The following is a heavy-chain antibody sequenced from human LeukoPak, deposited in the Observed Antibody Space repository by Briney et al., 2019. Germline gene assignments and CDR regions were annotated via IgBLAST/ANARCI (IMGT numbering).Heavy chain of an antibody. V-gene: IGHV3-74*01. Sequence: GGSLRLSCAASGFTFSSHWMHWVRQVPGKGLVWVSRINSDGSSTSYADSVKGRFTISRDNAKNTLYLQMDSLRAEDTAVYYCARGPYTSGTYKWGDYWGQGTRVTVSS. J-gene: IGHJ4*02. CDR3: ARGPYTSGTYKWGDY. CDR1: GFTFSSHW. CDR2: INSDGSST. D-gene: IGHD3-10*01.